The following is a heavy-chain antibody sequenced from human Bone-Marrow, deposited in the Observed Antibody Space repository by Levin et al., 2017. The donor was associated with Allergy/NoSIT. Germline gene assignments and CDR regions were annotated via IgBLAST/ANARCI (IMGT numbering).Heavy chain of an antibody. V-gene: IGHV1-2*06. CDR1: GYTFTANY. CDR2: VYPNNGGT. J-gene: IGHJ3*01. CDR3: AREFDG. Sequence: PGASVKVSCKASGYTFTANYLNWVRQAPGQGRQWMGRVYPNNGGTDYAQKFQGRVTMTSDTSTSTAYMELSSLRADDTAVYFCAREFDGWGQGTMVSVSS.